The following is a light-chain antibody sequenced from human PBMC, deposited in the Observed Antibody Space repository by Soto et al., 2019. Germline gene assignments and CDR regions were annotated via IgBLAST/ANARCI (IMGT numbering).Light chain of an antibody. Sequence: QSALTQPASVSGSPGQSITISCTGSSSDVGVFNYVSWYQHHPGKAPKLMIYDVDNRPSGVSNRFSGSKSGNTASLTISGLQAEDEADYYCSSYTSSSTVLFGGGTKVTVL. CDR2: DVD. V-gene: IGLV2-14*03. CDR1: SSDVGVFNY. J-gene: IGLJ2*01. CDR3: SSYTSSSTVL.